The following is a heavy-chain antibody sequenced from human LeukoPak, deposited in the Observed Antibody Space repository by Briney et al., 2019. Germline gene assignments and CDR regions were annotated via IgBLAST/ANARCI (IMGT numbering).Heavy chain of an antibody. D-gene: IGHD4-17*01. J-gene: IGHJ4*02. CDR2: ISSSSTTI. CDR1: GFTVSSYS. V-gene: IGHV3-48*01. Sequence: GGSLRLSCADSGFTVSSYSMNWIRQAPGKGLEWISYISSSSTTISYADSVKGRFTISRDNAKNSLFLQMNSLRAEDTALYYCARDLTTVTTPRYWGQGSLVTVSS. CDR3: ARDLTTVTTPRY.